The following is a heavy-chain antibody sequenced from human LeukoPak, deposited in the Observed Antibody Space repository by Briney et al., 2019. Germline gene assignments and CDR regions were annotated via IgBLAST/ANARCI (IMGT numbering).Heavy chain of an antibody. D-gene: IGHD2-15*01. CDR2: ISSSGSTI. Sequence: GGSLRLSCAASGFTFSSYEMNWVRQAPGKGLEWVSYISSSGSTIYYADSVKGRFTISRDNAKSSLYLQMNSLRAEDTAVYYCARDYCSGGSCYFDYWGQGTLVTVSS. J-gene: IGHJ4*02. CDR3: ARDYCSGGSCYFDY. V-gene: IGHV3-48*03. CDR1: GFTFSSYE.